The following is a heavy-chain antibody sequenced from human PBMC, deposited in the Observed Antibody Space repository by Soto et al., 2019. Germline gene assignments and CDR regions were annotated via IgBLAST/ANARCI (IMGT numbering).Heavy chain of an antibody. CDR3: ARGQVVVVAARYYYGMDV. D-gene: IGHD2-15*01. J-gene: IGHJ6*02. V-gene: IGHV1-69*01. Sequence: SVKVSCQASGGTFSSHASSWLRQAAGQGLAWMGGIIPIFGTANYGQKLQGRVSITVDDSTSTAYMELSRLRSEDTAGYDSARGQVVVVAARYYYGMDVWGQGTKVTVYS. CDR1: GGTFSSHA. CDR2: IIPIFGTA.